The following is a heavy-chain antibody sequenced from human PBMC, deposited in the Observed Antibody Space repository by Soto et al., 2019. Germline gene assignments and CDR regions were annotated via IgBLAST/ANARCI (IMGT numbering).Heavy chain of an antibody. V-gene: IGHV3-74*01. CDR2: INSDGSST. D-gene: IGHD3-3*01. CDR1: GFTFSSYW. CDR3: ARGWSLNWYFDL. Sequence: EVQLVESGGGLVQPGGSLRLSCAASGFTFSSYWMHWVRQAPGKGLVWVSRINSDGSSTSYADSVKGRFTISRDNAKNTLYLQMNSLRAEDTAGYYCARGWSLNWYFDLWGRGTLVTVSS. J-gene: IGHJ2*01.